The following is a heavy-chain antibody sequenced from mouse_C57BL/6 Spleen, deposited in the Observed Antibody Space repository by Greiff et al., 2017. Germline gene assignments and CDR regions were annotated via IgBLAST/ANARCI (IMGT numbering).Heavy chain of an antibody. CDR1: GFTFSDYG. Sequence: EVHLVESGGGLVKPGGSLKLSCAASGFTFSDYGMHWVRQAPEKGLEWVAYISSGSSTIYYADTVKGRFTIYRDNAKTNIFLQMTSLRSEDTAMDYCARPHYYGSSFAYYAIDCWGQGTSGTVSS. J-gene: IGHJ4*01. V-gene: IGHV5-17*01. CDR2: ISSGSSTI. D-gene: IGHD1-1*01. CDR3: ARPHYYGSSFAYYAIDC.